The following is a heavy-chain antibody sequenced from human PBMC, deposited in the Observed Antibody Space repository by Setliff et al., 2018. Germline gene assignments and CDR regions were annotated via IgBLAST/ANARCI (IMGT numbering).Heavy chain of an antibody. Sequence: GASVKVSCKASGYTFTTYAISWMRQAPGQGLEWMGWINTNTGSPSYAQGFTGRFVFSLDTSVSTAYLQISSLKAEDTALYYCARASRFGTIKYRGDYYMDVWGKGTTVTVSS. V-gene: IGHV7-4-1*02. CDR3: ARASRFGTIKYRGDYYMDV. CDR2: INTNTGSP. D-gene: IGHD3-10*01. J-gene: IGHJ6*03. CDR1: GYTFTTYA.